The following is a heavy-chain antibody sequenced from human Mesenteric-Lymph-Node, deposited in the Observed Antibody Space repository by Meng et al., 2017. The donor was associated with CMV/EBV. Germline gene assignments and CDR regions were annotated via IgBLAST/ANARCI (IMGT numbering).Heavy chain of an antibody. CDR3: ARHQRWLKSEGGFNY. Sequence: QGQLKQWGRGLLRPSGTLSLPWAVYGGSFSGYYWSWIRQPPGKGLEWIGEINHSGSTNYNPSLKSRVTISVDTSKNQFSLKLSSVTAADTAVYYCARHQRWLKSEGGFNYRGQGTLVTVSS. CDR1: GGSFSGYY. D-gene: IGHD4-23*01. V-gene: IGHV4-34*01. J-gene: IGHJ4*02. CDR2: INHSGST.